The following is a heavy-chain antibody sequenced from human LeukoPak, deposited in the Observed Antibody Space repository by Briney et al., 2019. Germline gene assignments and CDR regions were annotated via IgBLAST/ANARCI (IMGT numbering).Heavy chain of an antibody. CDR2: IYHSGST. Sequence: SGTLSLTCAVSGGPISSTNWWSWVRQPPGKGLEWIGEIYHSGSTNYNPSLRSRITISVDKSKDQFSLRLSSVTAADTAVYYCARKIGSSGAFDIWGQGTMVTVSS. D-gene: IGHD1-26*01. J-gene: IGHJ3*02. CDR3: ARKIGSSGAFDI. V-gene: IGHV4-4*02. CDR1: GGPISSTNW.